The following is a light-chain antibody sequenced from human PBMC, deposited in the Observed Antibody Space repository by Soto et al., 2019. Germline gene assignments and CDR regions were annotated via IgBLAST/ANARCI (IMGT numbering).Light chain of an antibody. CDR3: GRWEEPPGPVV. CDR2: RNN. CDR1: SSNIGINY. Sequence: QSVLTQPPSASGTPGQRVTISCSGSSSNIGINYVYWYQQLPGTAPKLLIYRNNQRPSGVPERFSGSKSGTPASLAISGLRSEGGAGLFCGRWEEPPGPVVFGGGNKLNVL. V-gene: IGLV1-47*01. J-gene: IGLJ2*01.